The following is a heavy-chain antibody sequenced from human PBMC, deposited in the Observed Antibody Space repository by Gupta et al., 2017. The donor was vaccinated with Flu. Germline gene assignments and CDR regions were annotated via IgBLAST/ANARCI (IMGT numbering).Heavy chain of an antibody. J-gene: IGHJ6*03. V-gene: IGHV4-31*02. CDR2: VHYSGRT. Sequence: GHVHYSGRTAYTPSLKSRVNISLDKSENQFSLNLRSVTAADTAVYYCAWTYSGHWYYYMDVWGTGITVTVSS. D-gene: IGHD5-12*01. CDR3: AWTYSGHWYYYMDV.